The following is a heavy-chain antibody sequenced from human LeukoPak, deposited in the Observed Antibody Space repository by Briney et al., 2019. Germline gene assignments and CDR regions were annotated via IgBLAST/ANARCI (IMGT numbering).Heavy chain of an antibody. J-gene: IGHJ4*02. CDR3: ARDNDYVWGSYRYTGFFDY. V-gene: IGHV1-18*01. CDR2: ISAYNGNT. D-gene: IGHD3-16*02. CDR1: GYTFTSYG. Sequence: ASVKVSCKASGYTFTSYGISWVRQAPGQGLERMGWISAYNGNTNYAQKLQGRVTMTTDTSTSTAYMELRSLRSDDTAVYYCARDNDYVWGSYRYTGFFDYWGQGTLVTVSS.